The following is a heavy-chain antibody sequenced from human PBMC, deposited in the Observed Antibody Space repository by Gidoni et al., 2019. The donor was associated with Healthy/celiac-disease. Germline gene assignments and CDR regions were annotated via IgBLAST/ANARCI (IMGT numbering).Heavy chain of an antibody. D-gene: IGHD2-15*01. CDR2: INPNSGGT. J-gene: IGHJ3*02. CDR1: GYTFTGYY. V-gene: IGHV1-2*04. Sequence: QVQLVQSGAEVKKPGASVKVSCKASGYTFTGYYMHWVRQAPGQGLEWMGWINPNSGGTNYAQKFQGWVTMTRDTSISTAYMELSRLRSDDTAVYYCARATFSGGSCYDAFDIWGQGTMVTVSS. CDR3: ARATFSGGSCYDAFDI.